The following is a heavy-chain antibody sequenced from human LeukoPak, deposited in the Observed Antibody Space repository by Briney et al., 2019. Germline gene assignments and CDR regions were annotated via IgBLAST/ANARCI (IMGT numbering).Heavy chain of an antibody. CDR1: DYSISSGYY. CDR2: IYHSGST. CDR3: ARVGRDGYNGRGRIDY. Sequence: SETLSLTCSVSDYSISSGYYWGWIRQPPGKGLEWIRSIYHSGSTYYNPSLKSRVTISVDTSKNQFSLKLSSVTAADTAVYYCARVGRDGYNGRGRIDYWGQGTLATVSS. V-gene: IGHV4-38-2*02. J-gene: IGHJ4*02. D-gene: IGHD5-24*01.